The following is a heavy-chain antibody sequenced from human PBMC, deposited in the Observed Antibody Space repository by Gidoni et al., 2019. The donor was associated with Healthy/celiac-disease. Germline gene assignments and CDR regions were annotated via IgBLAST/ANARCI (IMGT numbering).Heavy chain of an antibody. CDR3: ARYNWNFYWFDP. CDR1: GGSISSSSYY. V-gene: IGHV4-39*01. D-gene: IGHD1-7*01. CDR2: IYYSGST. J-gene: IGHJ5*02. Sequence: QLQLQESGPGLVKPSETLSLTCTVSGGSISSSSYYWGWIRQPPGKGLEWLGSIYYSGSTYYNPSLKSRVTISVDTSKNQFSLKLSSVTAADTAVYYCARYNWNFYWFDPWGQGTLVTVSS.